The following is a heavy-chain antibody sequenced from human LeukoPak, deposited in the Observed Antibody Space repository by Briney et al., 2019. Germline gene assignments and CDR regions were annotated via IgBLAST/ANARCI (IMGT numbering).Heavy chain of an antibody. J-gene: IGHJ4*02. D-gene: IGHD6-13*01. CDR1: GYTLTELS. Sequence: ASVKVSCKVSGYTLTELSMHWVRQAPGKGLEWMGGFDPEDGETIYAQKFQGRVTMTEDTSTDTAYMELSSLTSEDTVVYYCASPRGSWYGYYFDYWGQGTLVTVSS. V-gene: IGHV1-24*01. CDR2: FDPEDGET. CDR3: ASPRGSWYGYYFDY.